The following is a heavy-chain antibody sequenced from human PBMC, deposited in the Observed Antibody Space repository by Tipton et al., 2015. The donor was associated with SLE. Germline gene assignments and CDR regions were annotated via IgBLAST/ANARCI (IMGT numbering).Heavy chain of an antibody. CDR2: ISSGLDSI. D-gene: IGHD2-2*01. V-gene: IGHV3-21*01. CDR3: ASQLAPYYYGMDV. J-gene: IGHJ6*02. Sequence: SLRLSCAASGFSFSYYGMHWVRQAPGKGLEWVSSISSGLDSISYADSVRGRFTISRDNAKKSVYLQMNGLRAEDTAVYYCASQLAPYYYGMDVWGQGTTVTVSS. CDR1: GFSFSYYG.